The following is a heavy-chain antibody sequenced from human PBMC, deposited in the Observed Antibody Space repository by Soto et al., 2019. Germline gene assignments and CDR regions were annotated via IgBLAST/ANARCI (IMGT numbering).Heavy chain of an antibody. CDR2: IIPIFGTA. D-gene: IGHD2-15*01. CDR1: GGTFSSYA. CDR3: ARDIDARTQVVTGEWGWFDP. V-gene: IGHV1-69*12. J-gene: IGHJ5*02. Sequence: QVQLVQSGAEVKKPGSSVKVSCKASGGTFSSYAISWVRQAPGQGLEWMGGIIPIFGTANYAQKFQGRVTITADQSTSTAYMELSSLRSEDTAVYYCARDIDARTQVVTGEWGWFDPWGQGTLVTVSS.